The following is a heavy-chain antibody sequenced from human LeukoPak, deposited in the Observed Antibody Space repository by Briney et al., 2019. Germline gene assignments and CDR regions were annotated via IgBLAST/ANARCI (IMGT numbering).Heavy chain of an antibody. V-gene: IGHV3-21*01. Sequence: GGSLRLSCAASGFTFCDYSMNWVRQAPGKGLEWVSSISSNSAYLYYVDSLRGRFTVSRDNAKSSLSLQMNSLRVEDTAVYYCARAHCSGRGCYQRYDGFDIWGQGTVVTVSS. D-gene: IGHD2-15*01. J-gene: IGHJ3*02. CDR1: GFTFCDYS. CDR2: ISSNSAYL. CDR3: ARAHCSGRGCYQRYDGFDI.